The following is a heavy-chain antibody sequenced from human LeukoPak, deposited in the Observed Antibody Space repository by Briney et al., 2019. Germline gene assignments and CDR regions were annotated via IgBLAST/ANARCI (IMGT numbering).Heavy chain of an antibody. D-gene: IGHD3-3*01. V-gene: IGHV3-53*01. CDR3: ARDALPYEGWFDP. Sequence: GGSLRLSCAASGFTVSSNYMSWVRPAPGKGLEWVSVIYSGGSTYYADSAKGRFTISRDNSKNTLYLQMNSLRAEDTAVYYCARDALPYEGWFDPWGQGTLVTVSS. J-gene: IGHJ5*02. CDR2: IYSGGST. CDR1: GFTVSSNY.